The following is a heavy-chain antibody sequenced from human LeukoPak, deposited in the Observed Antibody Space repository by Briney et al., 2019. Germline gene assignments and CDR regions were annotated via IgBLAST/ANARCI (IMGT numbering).Heavy chain of an antibody. CDR3: VGYCSSADCYSGSGEYFQH. J-gene: IGHJ1*01. CDR2: ISSGGGTK. CDR1: GFIFSDYY. D-gene: IGHD2-2*02. Sequence: GGSLRLSCAASGFIFSDYYMSWIRQAPGKGLEWLSFISSGGGTKYYADPVKGRFTVSRDDAKNSLYLQMNSLRAEDTAVYYCVGYCSSADCYSGSGEYFQHWGQGTLVTVSS. V-gene: IGHV3-11*01.